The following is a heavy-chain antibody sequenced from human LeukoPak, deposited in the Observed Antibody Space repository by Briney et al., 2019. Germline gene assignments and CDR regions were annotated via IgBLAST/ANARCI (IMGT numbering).Heavy chain of an antibody. J-gene: IGHJ6*03. Sequence: PGGSLRLSCAASGFTFSSYAMSWVRQAPGKGLEWVSAISGSGGSTYYADSVKGRFTISRDNAKNSLYLQMNSLRAEDTAVYYCARDRQSITIFGVLIPIYMDVWGKGTTVTVSS. V-gene: IGHV3-23*01. CDR2: ISGSGGST. CDR3: ARDRQSITIFGVLIPIYMDV. CDR1: GFTFSSYA. D-gene: IGHD3-3*01.